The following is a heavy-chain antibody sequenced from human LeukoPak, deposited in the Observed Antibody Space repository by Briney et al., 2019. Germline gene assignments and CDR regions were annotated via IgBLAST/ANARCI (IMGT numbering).Heavy chain of an antibody. V-gene: IGHV4-59*08. Sequence: SETLSLTCTVSGGSISSYYWSWIRQPPGKGLEWIGYIYYSGSTNYNPSLKSRVTISVDTSKNQFSLKLSSVTAADTAVYYCARQITMTFFDYWGQGTLVTVSS. D-gene: IGHD3-22*01. CDR1: GGSISSYY. CDR3: ARQITMTFFDY. CDR2: IYYSGST. J-gene: IGHJ4*02.